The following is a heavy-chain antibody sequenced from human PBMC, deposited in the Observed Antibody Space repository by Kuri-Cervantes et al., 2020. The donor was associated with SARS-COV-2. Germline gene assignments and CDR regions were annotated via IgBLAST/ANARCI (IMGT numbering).Heavy chain of an antibody. CDR3: ARARMDYMDV. CDR2: IYYSGST. J-gene: IGHJ6*03. V-gene: IGHV4-30-4*08. CDR1: GGSISSGDHY. Sequence: SETLSLTCTVSGGSISSGDHYWSWIRQPPGKGLEWIGYIYYSGSTYYNPSLKSRVTISVDTSKNQFSLKLSSVTAADTAVYYCARARMDYMDVWGKGTTVTVSS. D-gene: IGHD2-8*01.